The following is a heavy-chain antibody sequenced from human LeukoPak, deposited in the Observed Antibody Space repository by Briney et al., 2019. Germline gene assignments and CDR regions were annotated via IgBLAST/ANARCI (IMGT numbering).Heavy chain of an antibody. CDR3: ARTYYDFWSGYLPMYYYYYYMDV. CDR1: GYTFTSYD. Sequence: ASVKVSCKASGYTFTSYDINWVRQATGQGLEWMGWMNPNSGNTGYAQKFQGIVTMTRNTSISTAYMELSSLRSEDTAVYYCARTYYDFWSGYLPMYYYYYYMDVWGKGTTVTVSS. CDR2: MNPNSGNT. V-gene: IGHV1-8*01. D-gene: IGHD3-3*01. J-gene: IGHJ6*03.